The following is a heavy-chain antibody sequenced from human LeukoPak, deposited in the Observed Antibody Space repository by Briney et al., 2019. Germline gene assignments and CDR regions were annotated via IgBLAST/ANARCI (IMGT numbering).Heavy chain of an antibody. CDR1: GGSISSYY. CDR3: ARDGIAAAGTRWYYGMDV. Sequence: SETLSLTCSVSGGSISSYYWSWIRQPPGEGLEWGGYIYYSGSTNYNPSLKSRVTISVDTSKNQFSLKLSSVTAADTAVYYCARDGIAAAGTRWYYGMDVWGQGTTVTVSS. CDR2: IYYSGST. D-gene: IGHD6-13*01. J-gene: IGHJ6*02. V-gene: IGHV4-59*01.